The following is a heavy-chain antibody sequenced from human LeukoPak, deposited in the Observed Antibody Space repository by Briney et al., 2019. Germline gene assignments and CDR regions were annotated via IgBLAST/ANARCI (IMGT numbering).Heavy chain of an antibody. J-gene: IGHJ4*02. Sequence: PSETLSLTCSVFGGSVSSGSYYWSWIRQSPGKGLEWIGCIYYSGSTNYNPSLGGRVAMSIDTSKNHFSLRLISVTAADTAIYYCARAPGIVGTTPFGNYWGRGTLVTVSS. CDR3: ARAPGIVGTTPFGNY. V-gene: IGHV4-61*03. CDR2: IYYSGST. D-gene: IGHD1-26*01. CDR1: GGSVSSGSYY.